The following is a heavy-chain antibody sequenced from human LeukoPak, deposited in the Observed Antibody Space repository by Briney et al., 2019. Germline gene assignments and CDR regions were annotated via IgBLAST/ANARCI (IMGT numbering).Heavy chain of an antibody. CDR1: GFTVSSNY. D-gene: IGHD2-21*01. V-gene: IGHV3-53*01. CDR2: IYSGGST. J-gene: IGHJ4*02. CDR3: ARAPFPYYYFDY. Sequence: PGGSLRLSCAASGFTVSSNYMSWVRQAPGKGLEWVSVIYSGGSTYYADSVKGRFTISRDNSKNTLYLQMNSLRAEDTAVYYCARAPFPYYYFDYWGQGTLVTVSS.